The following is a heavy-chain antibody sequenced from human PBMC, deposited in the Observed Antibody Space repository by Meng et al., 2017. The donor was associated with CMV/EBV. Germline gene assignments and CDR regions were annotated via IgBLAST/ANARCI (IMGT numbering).Heavy chain of an antibody. V-gene: IGHV1-2*02. Sequence: ASVKASCKASGYTFTGYYMHWVRQAPGQGLEWMGWINPNSGGTNYAQKFQGRVTMTRDTSISTAYMELSRLRSDDTAVYYCARDHGGVVPAYWFDPWGQGTLVTVSS. J-gene: IGHJ5*02. CDR1: GYTFTGYY. CDR2: INPNSGGT. CDR3: ARDHGGVVPAYWFDP. D-gene: IGHD2-2*01.